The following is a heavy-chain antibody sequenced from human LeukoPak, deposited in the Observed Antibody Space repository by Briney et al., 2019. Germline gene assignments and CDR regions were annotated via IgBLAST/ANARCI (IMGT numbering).Heavy chain of an antibody. Sequence: GASVKVSCKASGGTFSSYAISWVRQAPGQGLEWMGRIIPILGIANYAQKFQGRVTITADKSTSTAYMELSSLRSEDTAVYYCARDKMATVTFDHWGQGTLVTVSS. D-gene: IGHD5-24*01. CDR3: ARDKMATVTFDH. J-gene: IGHJ4*02. V-gene: IGHV1-69*04. CDR1: GGTFSSYA. CDR2: IIPILGIA.